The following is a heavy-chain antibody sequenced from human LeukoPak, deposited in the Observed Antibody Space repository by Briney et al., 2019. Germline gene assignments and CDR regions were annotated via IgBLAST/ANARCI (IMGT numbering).Heavy chain of an antibody. V-gene: IGHV3-21*01. CDR2: ISSSSSYI. J-gene: IGHJ4*02. Sequence: GGSLRLSCAASGFTSSSYSMNWVRQAPGKGLEWVSSISSSSSYIYYADSVKGRFTISRDNAKNSLYLQMNSLRAEDTAVYYCASGGSSWYFVYWGQGTLVTVSS. CDR1: GFTSSSYS. D-gene: IGHD6-13*01. CDR3: ASGGSSWYFVY.